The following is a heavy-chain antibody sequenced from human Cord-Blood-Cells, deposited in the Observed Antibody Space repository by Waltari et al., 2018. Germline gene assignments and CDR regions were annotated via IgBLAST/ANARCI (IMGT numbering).Heavy chain of an antibody. V-gene: IGHV4-39*07. CDR1: AASISSSSYY. Sequence: QLQLQESGPGLVKPSETLSLPCTVPAASISSSSYYWGWIRQPPGKGLEWIGSIYYSGSTYYNPSLKSRVTISVDTSKNQFSLKLSSVTAADTAVYYCARDGVDLVVTAIDYWGQGTLVTVSS. CDR2: IYYSGST. J-gene: IGHJ4*02. CDR3: ARDGVDLVVTAIDY. D-gene: IGHD2-21*02.